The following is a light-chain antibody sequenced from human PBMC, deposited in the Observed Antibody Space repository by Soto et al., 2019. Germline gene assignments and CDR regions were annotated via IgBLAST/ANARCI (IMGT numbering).Light chain of an antibody. J-gene: IGKJ4*01. CDR1: QSIRSW. CDR3: QKYNSAPLT. CDR2: DAY. Sequence: DIQMTQSHSILSASVGDRVTITCRASQSIRSWLAWYQQKPGKAPKLLIYDAYSLESGVPSRFSGRRSGTDFTLTISSLQPEDVATYYCQKYNSAPLTFGGGTKVDI. V-gene: IGKV1-5*01.